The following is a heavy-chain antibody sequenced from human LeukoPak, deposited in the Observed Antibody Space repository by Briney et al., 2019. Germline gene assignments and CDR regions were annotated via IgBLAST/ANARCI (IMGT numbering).Heavy chain of an antibody. CDR2: ISSSGSTI. CDR1: GFTFSSYE. J-gene: IGHJ6*02. V-gene: IGHV3-48*03. CDR3: AREKEFTGTTPISYGMDV. D-gene: IGHD1-1*01. Sequence: GGSLRLSCAASGFTFSSYEMDWVRQAPGKGLEWVSYISSSGSTIYYADSVKGRFTISRDNAKNSLYLQMNSLRAEDTAVYYCAREKEFTGTTPISYGMDVWGQGTTVTVSS.